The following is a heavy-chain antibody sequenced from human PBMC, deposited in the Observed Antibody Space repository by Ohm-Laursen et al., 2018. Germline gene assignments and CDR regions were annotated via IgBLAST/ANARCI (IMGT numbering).Heavy chain of an antibody. CDR2: ISYDGSNK. CDR3: AGTFRDYYYYGMDV. CDR1: GFTFSSYG. J-gene: IGHJ6*02. Sequence: SLRLSCAASGFTFSSYGMHCVRQAPGKGLGWVVVISYDGSNKYYADSVKGRFTISRDNSKNTLYLQMNSLRAEDTAVYYCAGTFRDYYYYGMDVWGQGTTVTVSS. V-gene: IGHV3-30*03. D-gene: IGHD3-10*01.